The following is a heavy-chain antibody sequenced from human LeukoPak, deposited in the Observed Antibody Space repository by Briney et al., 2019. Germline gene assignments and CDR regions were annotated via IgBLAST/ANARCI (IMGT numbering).Heavy chain of an antibody. D-gene: IGHD5-18*01. CDR1: GGSISGYS. CDR2: IYYSGDT. J-gene: IGHJ4*02. V-gene: IGHV4-59*01. CDR3: ARGQKYRNGYTVTELGSGYFDY. Sequence: SETLSLTCTVSGGSISGYSWSWIRQSPGGGLEWIGYIYYSGDTAYNPSLRSRVTMSVDTSKNQFSLTLSSVTAADTAVYYCARGQKYRNGYTVTELGSGYFDYWGQGTLVTVSS.